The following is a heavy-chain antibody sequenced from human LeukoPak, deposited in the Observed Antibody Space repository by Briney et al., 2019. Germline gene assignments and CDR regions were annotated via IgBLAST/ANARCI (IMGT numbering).Heavy chain of an antibody. CDR1: GGSFSGYY. V-gene: IGHV4-34*01. D-gene: IGHD3-16*02. J-gene: IGHJ4*02. Sequence: PSETLSLTCAVYGGSFSGYYWSWIRQPPGKGLEWIGEINHSGSTNYNPSLKSRVTISVDTSKNQFSLKLSSVTAADTAVYYCARGPYRKPFDYWGQGTLVTVSS. CDR3: ARGPYRKPFDY. CDR2: INHSGST.